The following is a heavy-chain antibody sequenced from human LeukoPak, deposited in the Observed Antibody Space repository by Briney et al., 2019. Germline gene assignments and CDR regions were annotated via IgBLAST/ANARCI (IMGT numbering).Heavy chain of an antibody. CDR3: ARGGLGSRIDY. V-gene: IGHV1-18*04. D-gene: IGHD3-16*01. J-gene: IGHJ4*02. CDR1: GYTFTGYY. Sequence: ASVKVSCKASGYTFTGYYMHWVRQAPGQGLEWMGWISIYSGNTNYAQKVQGRVTMTTDTSTSTAYLELRSLRSEDTAVYYCARGGLGSRIDYWGQGTLVTVSS. CDR2: ISIYSGNT.